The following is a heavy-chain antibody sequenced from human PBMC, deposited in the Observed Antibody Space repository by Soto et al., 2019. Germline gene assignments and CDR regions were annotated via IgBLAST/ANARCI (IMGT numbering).Heavy chain of an antibody. CDR2: ISYDGNKK. Sequence: QVQLVESGGGVVQPGRSLRLSCAASGFTFSSYAMHWVRQAPGKGLEWVAVISYDGNKKYYADSVKGRFTVSRDNSKNTLYLQMNSLRAEDTAVYYCASPRLSSDGTTPIDYWGQGTLVTVSS. J-gene: IGHJ4*02. CDR3: ASPRLSSDGTTPIDY. D-gene: IGHD1-1*01. CDR1: GFTFSSYA. V-gene: IGHV3-30-3*01.